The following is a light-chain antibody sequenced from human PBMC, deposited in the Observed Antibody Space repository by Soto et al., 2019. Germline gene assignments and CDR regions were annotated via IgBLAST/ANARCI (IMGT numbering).Light chain of an antibody. CDR3: QVWDGSSDVV. CDR1: SSDVGASKY. Sequence: QSALTQPASVSGSPAQSIAISCTGTSSDVGASKYVSWYQHHPGKAPKLLIYEVNNRPSGVSDRFSGSKSGNTASLTISRVEAGDEADYYCQVWDGSSDVVFGTATKLTVL. J-gene: IGLJ1*01. V-gene: IGLV2-14*01. CDR2: EVN.